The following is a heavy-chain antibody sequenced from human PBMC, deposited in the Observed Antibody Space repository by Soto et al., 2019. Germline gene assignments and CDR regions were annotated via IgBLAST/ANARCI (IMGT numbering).Heavy chain of an antibody. Sequence: EVQLLESGGGLVQPGGSLRLSCAASKFTFNNYAMSWVRQAPGKGLEWVSVISGSGAGTNYADSVKGRFTISRDNSRNTLYQQMNSLRTEDTALYYCAKGTNVVATNDAFDVWGQGTMVTVSS. CDR3: AKGTNVVATNDAFDV. J-gene: IGHJ3*01. CDR1: KFTFNNYA. V-gene: IGHV3-23*01. CDR2: ISGSGAGT. D-gene: IGHD5-12*01.